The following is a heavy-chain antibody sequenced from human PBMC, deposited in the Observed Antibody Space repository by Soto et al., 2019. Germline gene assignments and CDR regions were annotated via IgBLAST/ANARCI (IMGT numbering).Heavy chain of an antibody. V-gene: IGHV4-39*01. J-gene: IGHJ5*02. D-gene: IGHD6-19*01. Sequence: QLQLQESGPGLVKPSETLSLTCTVSGGSISSSSYYWGWIRQPLGKGLEWIGSIYYSGSTYYNPSLKSRVTISVDTSKNQFSLKLSSVTAADTAVYYCARTRAVWFDPWGQGTLVTVSS. CDR3: ARTRAVWFDP. CDR1: GGSISSSSYY. CDR2: IYYSGST.